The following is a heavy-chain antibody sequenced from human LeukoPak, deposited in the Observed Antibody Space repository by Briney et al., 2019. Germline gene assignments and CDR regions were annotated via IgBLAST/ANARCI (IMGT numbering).Heavy chain of an antibody. CDR3: AKGELGSTKGFDC. CDR1: GFTFSNSA. CDR2: ITGSGEST. Sequence: GESLKISCTASGFTFSNSAMNWVRQAPGKGLEWVSVITGSGESTYYADSVKGRFTISRDNSKNTLYLQMNSLRAEDTTVYYCAKGELGSTKGFDCWGQGTLVTVSS. V-gene: IGHV3-23*01. J-gene: IGHJ4*02. D-gene: IGHD1-26*01.